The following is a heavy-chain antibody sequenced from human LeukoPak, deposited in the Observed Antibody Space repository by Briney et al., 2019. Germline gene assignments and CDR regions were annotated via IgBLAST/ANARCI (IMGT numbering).Heavy chain of an antibody. CDR2: INPNSGGT. Sequence: ASVKVSCKASGYTFTGYYMHWVRQAPGQGLGWMGWINPNSGGTNYAQKFQGRVTMTRDTSISTAYMELSRLRSDDTAVYYCARDLDDSYGYGVNWFDPWGQGTLVTVSS. CDR1: GYTFTGYY. J-gene: IGHJ5*02. D-gene: IGHD5-18*01. V-gene: IGHV1-2*02. CDR3: ARDLDDSYGYGVNWFDP.